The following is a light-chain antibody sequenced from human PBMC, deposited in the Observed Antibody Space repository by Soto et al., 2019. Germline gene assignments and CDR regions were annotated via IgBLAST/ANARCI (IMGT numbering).Light chain of an antibody. J-gene: IGLJ2*01. V-gene: IGLV1-40*01. CDR3: QSYDSSLSGYVV. CDR2: GNS. CDR1: SSNIGAGYA. Sequence: QSVLTQPPSVSGAPGQSVTISCTGSSSNIGAGYAVHWYQQLPGTAPKLLIYGNSNRPSGVPDRFSGSKSGTSASLAITGLQAEDEADYYCQSYDSSLSGYVVFGGGTKLTVL.